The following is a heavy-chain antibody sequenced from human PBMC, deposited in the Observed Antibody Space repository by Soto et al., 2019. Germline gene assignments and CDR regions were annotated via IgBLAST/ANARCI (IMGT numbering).Heavy chain of an antibody. Sequence: ASVNGSCKASGYTFTGYDFNWLRQATGQGLEWMGWMNPNSGNTGYVQKFQGRITMTRNTSISTAYMELSSLRSEDMAVYYCARAIRYCSGGSCYSDYYYGMDVWGQGTTVTVSS. CDR2: MNPNSGNT. CDR3: ARAIRYCSGGSCYSDYYYGMDV. J-gene: IGHJ6*02. CDR1: GYTFTGYD. V-gene: IGHV1-8*01. D-gene: IGHD2-15*01.